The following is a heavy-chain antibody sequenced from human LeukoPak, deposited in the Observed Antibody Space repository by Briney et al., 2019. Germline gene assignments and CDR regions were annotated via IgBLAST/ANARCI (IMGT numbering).Heavy chain of an antibody. V-gene: IGHV4-4*07. CDR1: GFTFSNAW. J-gene: IGHJ4*02. CDR3: AGVANYRSGERLDY. Sequence: PGGSLRLSCAASGFTFSNAWMSWVRQAPGKGLEWIGRIYSSGSTNYNPSLKSRVTMSVGTSKNQFSLKLRSVTAADTAVYYCAGVANYRSGERLDYWGQGTLVTVSS. D-gene: IGHD4/OR15-4a*01. CDR2: IYSSGST.